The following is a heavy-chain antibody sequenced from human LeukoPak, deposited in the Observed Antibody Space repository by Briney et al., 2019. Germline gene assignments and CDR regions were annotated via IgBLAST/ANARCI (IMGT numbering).Heavy chain of an antibody. CDR2: IIPIFGTA. CDR1: GGTFSSYA. V-gene: IGHV1-69*05. J-gene: IGHJ4*02. D-gene: IGHD5-12*01. Sequence: GASVKVSRKASGGTFSSYAISWVRQAPGQGLEWMEGIIPIFGTANYAQKFQGRVTITTDESTSTAYMELSSLRSEDTAVYYCARFGGGYDSAFDYWGQGTLVTVSS. CDR3: ARFGGGYDSAFDY.